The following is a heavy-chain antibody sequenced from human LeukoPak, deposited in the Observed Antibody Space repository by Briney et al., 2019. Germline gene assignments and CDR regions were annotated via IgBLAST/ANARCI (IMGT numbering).Heavy chain of an antibody. Sequence: SVKVSCKASGGIFSSYAISWVRQAPGQGLEWMGGIIPIFGTANYAQKFQGRVTITADESTSTAYMELSSLRSEDTAVYYCARFEKNPYGDYGSWYFDYWGQGTLVTVSS. CDR2: IIPIFGTA. CDR3: ARFEKNPYGDYGSWYFDY. V-gene: IGHV1-69*01. D-gene: IGHD4-17*01. CDR1: GGIFSSYA. J-gene: IGHJ4*02.